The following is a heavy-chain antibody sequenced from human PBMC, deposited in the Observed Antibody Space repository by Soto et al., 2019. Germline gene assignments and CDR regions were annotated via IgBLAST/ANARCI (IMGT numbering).Heavy chain of an antibody. CDR1: GFTFSSYA. D-gene: IGHD3-3*01. J-gene: IGHJ5*02. V-gene: IGHV3-64*01. CDR2: ISSNGGST. CDR3: ARGYYDFWSGPVWFDP. Sequence: GGSLRLSCAASGFTFSSYAMHWVRQAPGKGLEYVSAISSNGGSTYYANSVKGRFTISRDNSKNTLYLQMGSLRAEDMAVYYCARGYYDFWSGPVWFDPWGQGTLVTVSS.